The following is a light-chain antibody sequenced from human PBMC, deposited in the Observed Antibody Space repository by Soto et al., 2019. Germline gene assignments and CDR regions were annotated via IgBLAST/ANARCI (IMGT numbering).Light chain of an antibody. CDR3: GSFTTSSTYV. CDR1: SSDVGSYNR. Sequence: QSALTQPPSVSGSPGQSVAISCTGTSSDVGSYNRVSWYQQPPGTAPKLMIYDVSSRPSEVPDRFSGSKSGNTASLTISGLQAEDEADYYCGSFTTSSTYVFGTGTKLTVL. CDR2: DVS. J-gene: IGLJ1*01. V-gene: IGLV2-18*02.